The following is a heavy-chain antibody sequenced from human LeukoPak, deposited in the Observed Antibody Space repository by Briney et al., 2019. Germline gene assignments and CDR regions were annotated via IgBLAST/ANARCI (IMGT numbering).Heavy chain of an antibody. CDR2: VYYSGVT. V-gene: IGHV4-39*01. Sequence: SETLSLTCSVAGASVYSGDYYWAWIRQPPGQSLEYIGAVYYSGVTFDNPSPSGRITMSVDTSKNQFSLNLASVTATDTAIYYCARRGVFGSDNYFEYWGQGILVIVSS. CDR3: ARRGVFGSDNYFEY. J-gene: IGHJ4*01. CDR1: GASVYSGDYY. D-gene: IGHD3-10*01.